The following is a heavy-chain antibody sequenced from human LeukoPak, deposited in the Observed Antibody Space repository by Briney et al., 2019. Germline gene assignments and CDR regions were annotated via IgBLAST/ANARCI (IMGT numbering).Heavy chain of an antibody. V-gene: IGHV1-69*04. CDR3: ARDVDQYQLLLRDYYGMDV. CDR1: GGTFSSYA. Sequence: SVKVSCKASGGTFSSYAISWVRQAPGQGLEWMGRIIPILGIANYAQKFQGRVTITADKSTSTAYMELSSLRSEDTAVYYCARDVDQYQLLLRDYYGMDVWGQGTTVTVSS. CDR2: IIPILGIA. J-gene: IGHJ6*02. D-gene: IGHD2-2*01.